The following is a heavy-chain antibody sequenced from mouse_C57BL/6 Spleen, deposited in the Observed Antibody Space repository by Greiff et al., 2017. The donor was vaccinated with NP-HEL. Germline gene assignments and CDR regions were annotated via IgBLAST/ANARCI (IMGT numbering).Heavy chain of an antibody. J-gene: IGHJ3*01. Sequence: VQLQQSGAELVRPGASVTLSCKASGYTFTDYEMHWVKQTPVHGLEWIGAIDPETGGTAYNQKFKGKAILTADKSSSTAYMELRSLTSEDSAVYYCTRSKVTTKGSWFAYWGQGTLVTVSA. V-gene: IGHV1-15*01. CDR1: GYTFTDYE. CDR2: IDPETGGT. D-gene: IGHD2-3*01. CDR3: TRSKVTTKGSWFAY.